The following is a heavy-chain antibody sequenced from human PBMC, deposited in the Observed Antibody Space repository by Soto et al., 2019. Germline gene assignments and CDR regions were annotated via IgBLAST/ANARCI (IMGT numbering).Heavy chain of an antibody. J-gene: IGHJ4*02. D-gene: IGHD5-18*01. CDR3: ARRAQGRKDTAMVYDY. V-gene: IGHV5-51*01. CDR1: GYSFTSYW. Sequence: PGESLKISWKGAGYSFTSYWSGWVRQMPGKGLEWMGIIYPGDSDTRYSPSFQGQVTISADKSISTAYLQWSSLKASDTAMYYCARRAQGRKDTAMVYDYWGQGTLVTVSS. CDR2: IYPGDSDT.